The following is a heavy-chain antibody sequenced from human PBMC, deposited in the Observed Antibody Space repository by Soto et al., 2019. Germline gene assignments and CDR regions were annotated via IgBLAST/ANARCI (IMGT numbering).Heavy chain of an antibody. CDR1: GDAISSSYW. J-gene: IGHJ4*02. Sequence: QVQLRESGPGLVKPSGTLSLTCAVSGDAISSSYWWNWVRQSPGRGLEWIGEIFHIGSTNYNPSLKGRLTMSVDKTKNHFSLTLTSVTAADTAVYFCARGPIRGVQYYFDLWGPGTWVAVSS. D-gene: IGHD3-10*01. CDR2: IFHIGST. V-gene: IGHV4-4*02. CDR3: ARGPIRGVQYYFDL.